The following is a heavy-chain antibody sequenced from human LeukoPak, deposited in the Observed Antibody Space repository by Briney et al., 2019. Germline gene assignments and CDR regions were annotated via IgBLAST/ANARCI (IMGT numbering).Heavy chain of an antibody. J-gene: IGHJ5*02. CDR2: TYYRSKWYD. CDR3: ARTTFIEQVHWSDP. V-gene: IGHV6-1*01. CDR1: GDSVSSKTVA. Sequence: SQTLSLTCGISGDSVSSKTVAWNWIRQSPSRGLEWLGRTYYRSKWYDDYAISVKSRISINPDTSKNQFSLQLNSVTPDDTAIYYCARTTFIEQVHWSDPWGQGTLVTVSS. D-gene: IGHD3-16*01.